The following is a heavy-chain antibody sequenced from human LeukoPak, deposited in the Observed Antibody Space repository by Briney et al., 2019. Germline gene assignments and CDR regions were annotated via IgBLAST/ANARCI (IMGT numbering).Heavy chain of an antibody. CDR2: IGISSSHT. CDR1: GFTFSSYA. D-gene: IGHD4-23*01. V-gene: IGHV3-21*01. CDR3: AKDLTTVATPYYYYYMDV. Sequence: GGSLRLSCAASGFTFSSYAMSWVRQAPGKGLEWVSSIGISSSHTFYADSVKGRFTISRDNAENSVYLQMNSLRAEDTAVYYCAKDLTTVATPYYYYYMDVWGKGTTVTVSS. J-gene: IGHJ6*03.